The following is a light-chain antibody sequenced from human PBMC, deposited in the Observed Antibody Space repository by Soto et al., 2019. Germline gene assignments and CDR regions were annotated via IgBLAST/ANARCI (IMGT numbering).Light chain of an antibody. CDR1: SSDVGGYNY. Sequence: QSALTQPASVSGSPGQSITISCTGTSSDVGGYNYVSWYQQHPGKAPNLMIYEVSNRPSGVSNRFSGSKSGNTASLTISGLQAEDEADYYCSSYTSSSTHAVFGGGTKLTVL. CDR2: EVS. J-gene: IGLJ2*01. CDR3: SSYTSSSTHAV. V-gene: IGLV2-14*01.